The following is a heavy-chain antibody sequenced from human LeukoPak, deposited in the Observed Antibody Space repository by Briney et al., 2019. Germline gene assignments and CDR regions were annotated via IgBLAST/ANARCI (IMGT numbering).Heavy chain of an antibody. J-gene: IGHJ4*02. Sequence: ASVKVSCKASGYTFTDFYIHWVRQAPGQGLEWMGWINPNSGGTNYPRKFQGRVTMTRDTSISTAYMELNSLTSDDTAVYYCARGGRYCSGGSCYSFFVNYWGQGTLVIVSS. CDR1: GYTFTDFY. V-gene: IGHV1-2*02. CDR2: INPNSGGT. CDR3: ARGGRYCSGGSCYSFFVNY. D-gene: IGHD2-15*01.